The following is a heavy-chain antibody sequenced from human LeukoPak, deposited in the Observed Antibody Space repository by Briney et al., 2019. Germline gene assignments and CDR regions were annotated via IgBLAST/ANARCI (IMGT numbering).Heavy chain of an antibody. J-gene: IGHJ4*02. V-gene: IGHV3-64*01. Sequence: GGSLRLSCAGSGFTFRNYPIHWVRQAPGMGLEYVSAISSNGDSTYYANSVQGRFSISRDNSKNTAHLQLGSLRAEDMAVYYCTRIDDHDTSGYYDSWGQGTLVTVSS. CDR3: TRIDDHDTSGYYDS. D-gene: IGHD3-22*01. CDR1: GFTFRNYP. CDR2: ISSNGDST.